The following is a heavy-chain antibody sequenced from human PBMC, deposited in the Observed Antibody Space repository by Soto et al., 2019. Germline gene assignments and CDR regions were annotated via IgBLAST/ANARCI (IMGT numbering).Heavy chain of an antibody. CDR2: IKQDGSEK. Sequence: LRLSCAASGFTFSSYWMSWVLQAPGKGLEWVANIKQDGSEKYYVDSVKGRFTISRDNAKNSLYLQMNSLRAEDTAVYYCARSHYSNYLYYYYYYGMDVWGQGTTVTVSS. D-gene: IGHD4-4*01. CDR3: ARSHYSNYLYYYYYYGMDV. J-gene: IGHJ6*02. V-gene: IGHV3-7*01. CDR1: GFTFSSYW.